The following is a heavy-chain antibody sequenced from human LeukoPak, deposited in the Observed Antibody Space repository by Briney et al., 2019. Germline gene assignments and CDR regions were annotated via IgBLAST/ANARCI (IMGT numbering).Heavy chain of an antibody. Sequence: GGSLRLSCAASGFTFSSYWMSWVRQAPGKGLEWVANIKQDGSEKYYVDSVKGRFTISRDNAKNSLYLQMNSLRAEDTAVYYCARDYYDSSGYYGGRSFDPWGQGTLVTVSS. J-gene: IGHJ5*02. D-gene: IGHD3-22*01. V-gene: IGHV3-7*01. CDR1: GFTFSSYW. CDR3: ARDYYDSSGYYGGRSFDP. CDR2: IKQDGSEK.